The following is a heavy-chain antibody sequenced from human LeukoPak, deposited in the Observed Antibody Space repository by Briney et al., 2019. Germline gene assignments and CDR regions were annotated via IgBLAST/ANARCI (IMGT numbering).Heavy chain of an antibody. V-gene: IGHV5-51*01. CDR1: GYTFPSYW. Sequence: GASLQISCKGSGYTFPSYWIGGGRQMPGKGLEWMGIIHPDDSDTRYSPSFQGQVTISADKSINTAYLQWSSLKASDTAMYYCARRYCSGRNCYYFYYWGQGTLVTVSS. CDR3: ARRYCSGRNCYYFYY. CDR2: IHPDDSDT. D-gene: IGHD2-15*01. J-gene: IGHJ4*02.